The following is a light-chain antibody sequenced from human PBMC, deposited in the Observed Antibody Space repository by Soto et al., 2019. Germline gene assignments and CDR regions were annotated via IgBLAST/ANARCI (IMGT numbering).Light chain of an antibody. CDR1: SSNIGTYY. Sequence: QSVLTQPPSASGTPGQRVTISCSGSSSNIGTYYVDWYQQLPGTAPKLLIHRNGQRPSGVPDRFSGSKSGTSASLAISGLRSEDEADYYCATWDDRLSAYVIGAGTKVTVL. CDR3: ATWDDRLSAYV. V-gene: IGLV1-47*01. J-gene: IGLJ1*01. CDR2: RNG.